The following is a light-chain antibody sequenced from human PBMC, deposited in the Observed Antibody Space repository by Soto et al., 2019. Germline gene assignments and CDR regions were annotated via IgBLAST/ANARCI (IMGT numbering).Light chain of an antibody. CDR2: TAS. Sequence: DLQLTQSPSFLPASVGDRVTITCRASQGISRSLAWYQQKPGKAPELLIYTASTLQSGVPSRFSGSGSGTEFTLTISSLQPEDFATYYCQQLNSYPPWTFGQGTKVEIK. CDR3: QQLNSYPPWT. J-gene: IGKJ1*01. V-gene: IGKV1-9*01. CDR1: QGISRS.